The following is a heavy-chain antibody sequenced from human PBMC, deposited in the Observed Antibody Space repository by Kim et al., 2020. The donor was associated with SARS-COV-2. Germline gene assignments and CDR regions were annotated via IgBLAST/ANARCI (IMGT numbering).Heavy chain of an antibody. V-gene: IGHV3-23*01. Sequence: GESLKISCVASGFTFANFAMTWVRQAPGKGLEWVSTISRSGASIYYSESVKGRFTISRDNSKNTVFLQMSDLRAGDTAGYYCAKDAGGRGGRCFNAWGQG. D-gene: IGHD3-16*01. J-gene: IGHJ5*02. CDR2: ISRSGASI. CDR1: GFTFANFA. CDR3: AKDAGGRGGRCFNA.